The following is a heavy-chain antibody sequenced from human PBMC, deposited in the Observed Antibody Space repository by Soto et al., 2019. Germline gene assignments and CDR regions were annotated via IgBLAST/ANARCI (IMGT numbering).Heavy chain of an antibody. CDR3: AQEGDGDNYYSCFEY. J-gene: IGHJ4*02. CDR2: ISGRGGST. V-gene: IGHV3-23*01. D-gene: IGHD3-10*01. Sequence: EVQLLESGGGLVQPGGSLRLSCAASGFTFSSYAMSWVRQAPGKGLEWVSAISGRGGSTYYADSVKSRFTISRDNTKNTLYLQMDSLRAEDTAVYYSAQEGDGDNYYSCFEYWGQGTLVAVSS. CDR1: GFTFSSYA.